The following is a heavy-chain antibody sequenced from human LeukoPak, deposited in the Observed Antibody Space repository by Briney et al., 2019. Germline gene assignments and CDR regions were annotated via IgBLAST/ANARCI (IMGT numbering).Heavy chain of an antibody. CDR1: GGTFSSYA. Sequence: SVKVSCKASGGTFSSYAISWVRQAPGQGLEWMGGIIPIFGTANYAQKFQGRVTITTDESTSTAYMELSSLRSEDTAVYYCARDPSDSSSWIKGYFQHWGQGTLVTVSS. J-gene: IGHJ1*01. V-gene: IGHV1-69*05. CDR2: IIPIFGTA. D-gene: IGHD6-13*01. CDR3: ARDPSDSSSWIKGYFQH.